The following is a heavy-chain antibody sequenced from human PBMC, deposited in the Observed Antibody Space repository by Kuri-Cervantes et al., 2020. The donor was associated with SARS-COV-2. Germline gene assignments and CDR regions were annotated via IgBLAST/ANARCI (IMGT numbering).Heavy chain of an antibody. Sequence: GESLKIXCESSXFXXSSHNFNWVRXAPGKGLEWXSSISSSGGAXXYADSLKARFTISRDNAKNLLYXQMNYLTAEDTAVYYCTXXGLVDVWSXXANPVDLWGQGTRVTVSS. V-gene: IGHV3-21*06. D-gene: IGHD3-3*01. J-gene: IGHJ5*02. CDR1: XFXXSSHN. CDR3: TXXGLVDVWSXXANPVDL. CDR2: ISSSGGAX.